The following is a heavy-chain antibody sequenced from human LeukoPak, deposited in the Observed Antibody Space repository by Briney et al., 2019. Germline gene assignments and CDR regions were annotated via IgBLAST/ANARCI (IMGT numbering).Heavy chain of an antibody. CDR2: IYYSGST. D-gene: IGHD6-25*01. Sequence: SETLSLTCTVSGGSISSYYWSWIRQPPGKGLEWIGYIYYSGSTNYNPSLKSRVTISVDTSKNRFSLKLSSVTAADTAVYYCARQGGGFWYFNLWGRGTLVTVSS. CDR3: ARQGGGFWYFNL. J-gene: IGHJ2*01. V-gene: IGHV4-59*08. CDR1: GGSISSYY.